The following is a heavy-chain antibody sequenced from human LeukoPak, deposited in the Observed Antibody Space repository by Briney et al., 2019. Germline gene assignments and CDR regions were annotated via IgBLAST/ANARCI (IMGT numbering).Heavy chain of an antibody. J-gene: IGHJ3*02. CDR2: ISSGGDT. CDR3: AGVRTGAFDI. Sequence: GGSLRLSCAASGFTVSSNYMTWVRQAPGKGLEWVSVISSGGDTYYADSVKGRFTISRDSSKNTLSLQMNSLRGEDTAVYYCAGVRTGAFDIWGQGTMVTVSS. CDR1: GFTVSSNY. V-gene: IGHV3-66*01.